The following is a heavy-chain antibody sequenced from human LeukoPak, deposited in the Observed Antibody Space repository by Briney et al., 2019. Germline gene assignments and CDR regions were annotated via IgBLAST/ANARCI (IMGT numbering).Heavy chain of an antibody. D-gene: IGHD2-15*01. CDR3: PRSSRYSDWYFDL. J-gene: IGHJ2*01. Sequence: PSETLSLTCAVSTYSISSGYYWGWIRQPPGRGLEWIGSLYYSGSTYYNPSLKSRVTISIDTSKNQFSLKLSSVTAADTAMYYCPRSSRYSDWYFDLWGRGTLVTVSS. CDR1: TYSISSGYY. V-gene: IGHV4-38-2*01. CDR2: LYYSGST.